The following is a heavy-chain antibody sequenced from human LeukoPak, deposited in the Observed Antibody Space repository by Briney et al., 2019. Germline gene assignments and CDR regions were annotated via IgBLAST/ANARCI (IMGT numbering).Heavy chain of an antibody. V-gene: IGHV1-69*04. CDR2: IIPILGIA. D-gene: IGHD3-16*01. CDR1: GGTFSSYA. Sequence: SVKVSCKASGGTFSSYAISWVRQAPGQGLEWMGRIIPILGIANYAQKSQGRVTITADKSTSTAYMELNSLRAEDTAVYYCATSGGYAYSFADWGQGTLVTVSS. J-gene: IGHJ4*02. CDR3: ATSGGYAYSFAD.